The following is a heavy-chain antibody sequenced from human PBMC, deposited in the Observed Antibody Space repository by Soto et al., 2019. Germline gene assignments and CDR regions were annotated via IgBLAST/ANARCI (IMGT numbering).Heavy chain of an antibody. CDR1: RYTFTAHA. D-gene: IGHD1-26*01. CDR2: IDTGNHNT. Sequence: QVQLVQSGAEVKEPGASVKISCKASRYTFTAHAVHWLRQAPGQSLEWMGWIDTGNHNTEYSQTFQDRVTITADTFANRGDMEPSSLRSEDTAVYDGAREAKWDPRHVEAQQDDYFDYWGQGTLVTVSS. V-gene: IGHV1-3*04. CDR3: AREAKWDPRHVEAQQDDYFDY. J-gene: IGHJ4*02.